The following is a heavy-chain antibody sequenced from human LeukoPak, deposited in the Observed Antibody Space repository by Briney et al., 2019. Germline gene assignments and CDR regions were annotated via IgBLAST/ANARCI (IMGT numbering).Heavy chain of an antibody. CDR3: ATGIVVVPAATDDAFDI. V-gene: IGHV1-24*01. CDR1: GGTFSSYT. CDR2: FDPEDGET. J-gene: IGHJ3*02. Sequence: ASVKVSCKASGGTFSSYTISWVRQAPGQGLEWMGGFDPEDGETIYAQKFQGRVTMTEDTSTDTAYMELSSLRSEDTAVYYCATGIVVVPAATDDAFDIWGQGTMVTVSS. D-gene: IGHD2-2*01.